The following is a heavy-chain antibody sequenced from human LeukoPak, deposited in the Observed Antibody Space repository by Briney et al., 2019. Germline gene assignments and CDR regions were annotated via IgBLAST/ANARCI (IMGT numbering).Heavy chain of an antibody. CDR1: GFIFSNYG. CDR2: VRYDGSVK. Sequence: QTGGSLRLSCAASGFIFSNYGMHWVRQAPGKGLEWVAFVRYDGSVKSYADSVRARFTISRDNSKNTLYVQMNSLRAEDMAVYYCVKEGPDNVGDRRGFDYWGQGTLVTVSS. D-gene: IGHD3-16*01. V-gene: IGHV3-30*02. CDR3: VKEGPDNVGDRRGFDY. J-gene: IGHJ4*02.